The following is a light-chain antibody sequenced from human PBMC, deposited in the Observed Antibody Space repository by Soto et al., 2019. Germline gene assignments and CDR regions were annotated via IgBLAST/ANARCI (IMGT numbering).Light chain of an antibody. CDR1: SSNIGAGYD. J-gene: IGLJ2*01. Sequence: QSVLTQPPSVSGAPGQRVTISCTGSSSNIGAGYDVYWFQQFPGTAPKLLIYGNSNRPSGVPDRFSGSKSGTSASLAITGLQAEDEADYYCQSYDSSLRGVFGGGTKLIVL. CDR3: QSYDSSLRGV. V-gene: IGLV1-40*01. CDR2: GNS.